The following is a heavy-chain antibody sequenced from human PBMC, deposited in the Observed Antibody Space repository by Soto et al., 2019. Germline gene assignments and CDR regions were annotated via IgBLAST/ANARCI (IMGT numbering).Heavy chain of an antibody. D-gene: IGHD4-17*01. Sequence: PSEILSLTCAVYGGSFSGYYWSWIRQPPGKGLEWIGEINHSGSTNYNPSLKSRVTISVDTSKNQFSLKLSSVTAADTAVYYCARLRPDYGDYDRAYWGQGTLVTVSS. J-gene: IGHJ4*02. V-gene: IGHV4-34*01. CDR2: INHSGST. CDR1: GGSFSGYY. CDR3: ARLRPDYGDYDRAY.